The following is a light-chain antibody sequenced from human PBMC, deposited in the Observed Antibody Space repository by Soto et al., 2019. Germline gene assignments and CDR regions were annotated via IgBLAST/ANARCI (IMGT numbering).Light chain of an antibody. CDR3: QQYNSYSPT. CDR2: GAS. V-gene: IGKV3-20*01. Sequence: IVSTQAPGPLSLSPGDRATLSCRASQSVSSSYLAWYQQKPGQAPRLLIYGASSRATGIPDRFSGSGSGTDFTLTISSLQPDDFATYYCQQYNSYSPTFGQGTKVDIK. CDR1: QSVSSSY. J-gene: IGKJ1*01.